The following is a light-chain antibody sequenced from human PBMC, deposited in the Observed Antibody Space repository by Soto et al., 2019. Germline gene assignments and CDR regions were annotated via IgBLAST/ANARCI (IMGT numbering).Light chain of an antibody. CDR2: DAS. Sequence: DIQMTQSPSTLSASVGDRVTITCRASQSISSWLAWYQQKPGKAPKLLIYDASSLESGVPSRFSGSGSGTEFNITISSLQPDDFATYYCHTMCTFGQGTKLEIK. CDR3: HTMCT. V-gene: IGKV1-5*01. J-gene: IGKJ2*02. CDR1: QSISSW.